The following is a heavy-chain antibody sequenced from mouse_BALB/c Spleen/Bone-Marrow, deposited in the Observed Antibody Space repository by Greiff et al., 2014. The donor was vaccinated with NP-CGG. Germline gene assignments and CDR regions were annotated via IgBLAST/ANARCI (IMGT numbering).Heavy chain of an antibody. CDR3: ARSGWEGFAD. CDR1: GFSFSMYW. J-gene: IGHJ2*01. Sequence: QVQLKESGADLVRPGSSVKISCKTSGFSFSMYWTNWVKQGPGQGLEWIGQIYPGDGDTEYNGRFKGKATLTADKSSSTAYMQLSSLTSEDSAVYFCARSGWEGFADWGQGTTLTVSS. CDR2: IYPGDGDT. D-gene: IGHD1-1*02. V-gene: IGHV1-80*01.